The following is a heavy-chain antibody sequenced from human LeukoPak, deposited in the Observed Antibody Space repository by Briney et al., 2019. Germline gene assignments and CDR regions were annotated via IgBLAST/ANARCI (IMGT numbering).Heavy chain of an antibody. CDR1: GYTFTGYY. CDR2: FDPEDGET. D-gene: IGHD1-26*01. CDR3: ATASHSGSNGALDY. Sequence: ASVKVSCKASGYTFTGYYMHWVRQAPGQGLEWMGGFDPEDGETIYAQKFQGRVTMTEDTSTDTAYMELSSLRSEDTAVYYCATASHSGSNGALDYWGQGTLVTVSS. V-gene: IGHV1-24*01. J-gene: IGHJ4*02.